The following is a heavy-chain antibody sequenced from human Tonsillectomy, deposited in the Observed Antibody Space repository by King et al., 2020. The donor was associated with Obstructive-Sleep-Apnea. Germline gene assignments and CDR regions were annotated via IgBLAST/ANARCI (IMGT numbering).Heavy chain of an antibody. V-gene: IGHV3-30*02. CDR2: IRYDGTDK. Sequence: VQLVESGGGVVQPGGSLRLSCAASGFIFSSYGMHWVRQAPGKGLEWVAFIRYDGTDKCYADSVKGRFAISRDNSKKTLYLQMNSLRTEDTAVYWCAKEGLNFGDSWGQGTLVIVSS. D-gene: IGHD3-16*01. J-gene: IGHJ4*02. CDR3: AKEGLNFGDS. CDR1: GFIFSSYG.